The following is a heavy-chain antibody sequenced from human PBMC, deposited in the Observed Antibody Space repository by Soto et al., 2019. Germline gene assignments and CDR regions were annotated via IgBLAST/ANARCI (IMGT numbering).Heavy chain of an antibody. D-gene: IGHD3-10*01. CDR2: IYYSGST. J-gene: IGHJ4*02. V-gene: IGHV4-30-4*01. Sequence: SETLSLTCTVSGGSISSGDYYWSWIRQPPGKGLEWIGYIYYSGSTYYNPSLKSRVTISVDTSKNQFSLKLSSVTAADTAVYYCARADYYGSGNSDYWGQGTLVTVSS. CDR1: GGSISSGDYY. CDR3: ARADYYGSGNSDY.